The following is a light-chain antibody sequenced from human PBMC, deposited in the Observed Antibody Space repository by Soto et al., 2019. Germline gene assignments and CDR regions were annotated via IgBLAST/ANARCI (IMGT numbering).Light chain of an antibody. CDR1: RSNIGSNP. V-gene: IGLV1-44*01. J-gene: IGLJ3*02. CDR2: DDY. Sequence: QSVLTQSPSASGTPGQRVTISCSGSRSNIGSNPLIWYQHLPGTAPKLLMYDDYKRPSGVPDRFSGSKSGTSGSLAISGLQSDDEADYYCAAWDDSLYAPVFGGGTQLTVL. CDR3: AAWDDSLYAPV.